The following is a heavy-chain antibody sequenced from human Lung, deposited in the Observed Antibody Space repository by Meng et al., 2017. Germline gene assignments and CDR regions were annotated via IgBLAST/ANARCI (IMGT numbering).Heavy chain of an antibody. Sequence: QDHLQQWGAGLLKPSETLSLTCVVSGGSFSDYYWSWTRQPPGKGLEWIGEINHSGSTNYNPSLESRATISVDTSQNNLSLKLSSVTAADSAVYYCARGPTTMAHDFDYWGQGTLVTVSS. CDR2: INHSGST. V-gene: IGHV4-34*01. CDR1: GGSFSDYY. J-gene: IGHJ4*02. CDR3: ARGPTTMAHDFDY. D-gene: IGHD4-11*01.